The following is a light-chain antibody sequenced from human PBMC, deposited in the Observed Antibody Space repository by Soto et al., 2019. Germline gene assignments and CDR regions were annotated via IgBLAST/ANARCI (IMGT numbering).Light chain of an antibody. V-gene: IGKV1-17*01. CDR3: LQDINYPWT. Sequence: DVQMTQSPSSLSASVGDRVTITCRASQGIRNDLGWYQQKPGKPPKRLIYAASSLHSGVPSRFRGSGFGTEFTLTISSLQPEDFATYYCLQDINYPWTFGQGTKVDIK. CDR1: QGIRND. CDR2: AAS. J-gene: IGKJ1*01.